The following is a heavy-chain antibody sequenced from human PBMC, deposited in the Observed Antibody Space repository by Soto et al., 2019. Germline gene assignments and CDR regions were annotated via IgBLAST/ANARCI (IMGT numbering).Heavy chain of an antibody. CDR2: IYYSGST. CDR1: GGSIRSGGYY. V-gene: IGHV4-31*03. Sequence: SETLSLTCTVSGGSIRSGGYYWSWIRQHPGKGLEWIGYIYYSGSTYYNPSLKSRVTISVDTSKNQFSLKLSSVTAADTAVYYCARSGYSYGPNPLLYWGQGTLVTVS. D-gene: IGHD5-18*01. J-gene: IGHJ4*02. CDR3: ARSGYSYGPNPLLY.